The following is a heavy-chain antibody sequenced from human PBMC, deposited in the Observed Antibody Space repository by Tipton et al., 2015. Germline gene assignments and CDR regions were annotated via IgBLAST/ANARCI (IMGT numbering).Heavy chain of an antibody. CDR3: ARARGYSSWYATRTWFDP. D-gene: IGHD6-13*01. J-gene: IGHJ5*02. V-gene: IGHV4-59*12. CDR2: VYSSGST. CDR1: GGSISNSY. Sequence: LRLSCTVSGGSISNSYWTWIRQSPGRGLEWIGYVYSSGSTNYNPSLKSRVTISVDTSKNQFSLRLSSVTAADTAVYYCARARGYSSWYATRTWFDPWGQGTLVTVSS.